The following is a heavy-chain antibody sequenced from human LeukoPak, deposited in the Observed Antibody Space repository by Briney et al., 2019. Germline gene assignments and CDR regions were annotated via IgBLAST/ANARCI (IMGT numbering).Heavy chain of an antibody. V-gene: IGHV1-2*02. CDR2: INPNSGGT. J-gene: IGHJ5*02. CDR3: ARADRLDGGPYLIGP. CDR1: GYSFTDYY. D-gene: IGHD2-21*01. Sequence: ASVKVSCKTSGYSFTDYYMHWVRQAPGQGLEWMGWINPNSGGTSSAQKFQGRATMTRDTSITTVYMEVSWLTSDDTAIYYCARADRLDGGPYLIGPWGQGTLVTVSS.